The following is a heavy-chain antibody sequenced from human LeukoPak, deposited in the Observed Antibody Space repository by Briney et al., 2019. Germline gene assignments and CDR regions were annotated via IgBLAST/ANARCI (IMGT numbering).Heavy chain of an antibody. D-gene: IGHD3-3*01. CDR2: INPNSGGT. CDR3: ARGPLLRFLEWLPNFDY. CDR1: GYTFTGYY. Sequence: ASVKVSFKASGYTFTGYYMHWVRQAPGQGLEWMGWINPNSGGTNYAQKFQGRVTMTRDTSISTAYMELSRLRSDDTAVYYCARGPLLRFLEWLPNFDYWGQGTLVTVSS. J-gene: IGHJ4*02. V-gene: IGHV1-2*02.